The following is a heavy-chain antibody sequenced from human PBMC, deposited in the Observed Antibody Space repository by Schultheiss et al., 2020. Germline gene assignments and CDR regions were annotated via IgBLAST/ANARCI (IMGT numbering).Heavy chain of an antibody. CDR2: ISAYNGNT. CDR3: ARAHSSFIQLVFDP. D-gene: IGHD6-6*01. J-gene: IGHJ5*02. CDR1: GGTFSSYA. V-gene: IGHV1-18*01. Sequence: ASVKVSCKASGGTFSSYAISWVRQAPGQGLGWMGRISAYNGNTNYAQKFQGRVTMTRDTSTSTVYMELSSLRSEDTAVYYCARAHSSFIQLVFDPWGQGTLVTVSS.